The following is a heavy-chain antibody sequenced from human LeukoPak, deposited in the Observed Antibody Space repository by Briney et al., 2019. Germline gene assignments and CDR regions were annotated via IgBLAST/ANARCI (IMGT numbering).Heavy chain of an antibody. Sequence: TAGGSLRLSCAASGFTFSDYYMSWIRQAPGKGLEWVSYISSSGSTIYYADSVKGRFTISRDNAKNSLYLQMNSLRAEDTAVYYCARETTVTAFDYWGQGTLVTVSS. D-gene: IGHD4-11*01. CDR2: ISSSGSTI. V-gene: IGHV3-11*04. CDR1: GFTFSDYY. J-gene: IGHJ4*02. CDR3: ARETTVTAFDY.